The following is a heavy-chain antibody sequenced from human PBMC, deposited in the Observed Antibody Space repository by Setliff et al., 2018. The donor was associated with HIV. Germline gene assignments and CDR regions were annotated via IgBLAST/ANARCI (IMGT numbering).Heavy chain of an antibody. D-gene: IGHD3-22*01. V-gene: IGHV4-34*01. CDR2: INHGGDT. Sequence: SETLSLTCAVYGGSFNGYFWTWIRQPPQKRLEWIGEINHGGDTNYNPSLKSRVTISVDTSKNQFSLKLSSVTAADTAVYYRARVGDFYDAGGYYSVLDAFDIGGQGTMVTVSS. CDR1: GGSFNGYF. J-gene: IGHJ3*02. CDR3: ARVGDFYDAGGYYSVLDAFDI.